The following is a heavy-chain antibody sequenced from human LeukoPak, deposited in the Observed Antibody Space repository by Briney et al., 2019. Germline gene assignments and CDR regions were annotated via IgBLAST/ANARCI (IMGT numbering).Heavy chain of an antibody. V-gene: IGHV4-34*01. CDR1: GGSTSSGGYY. D-gene: IGHD3-22*01. J-gene: IGHJ4*02. CDR2: INHSGST. Sequence: PSETLSLTCAVSGGSTSSGGYYWSWIRQPPGKGLEWIGEINHSGSTNYNPSLKSRVTISVDTSKNQFSLKLSSVTAADTAVYYCARGMSGGSSSYPYWGQGTLVTVSS. CDR3: ARGMSGGSSSYPY.